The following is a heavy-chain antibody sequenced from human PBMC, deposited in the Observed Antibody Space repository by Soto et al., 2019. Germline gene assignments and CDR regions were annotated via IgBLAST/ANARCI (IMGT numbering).Heavy chain of an antibody. CDR2: IYYSGST. CDR1: GGSISSYY. J-gene: IGHJ4*02. D-gene: IGHD3-10*01. CDR3: ARGSVVRGVDY. Sequence: QVQLQESGPGLVKPSETLSLTCTVSGGSISSYYWSWIRQPPGKGLEWIGYIYYSGSTNYNPSLKSRVTISVDTSKKLFSLKLCSVTAADTAVYYCARGSVVRGVDYWGQGTLVTVSS. V-gene: IGHV4-59*01.